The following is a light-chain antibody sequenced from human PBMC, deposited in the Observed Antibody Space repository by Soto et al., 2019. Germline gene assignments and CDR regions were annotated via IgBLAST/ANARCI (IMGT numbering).Light chain of an antibody. CDR2: AAP. CDR3: QQNYSTHPS. V-gene: IGKV1-39*01. CDR1: QSISSY. J-gene: IGKJ4*01. Sequence: DIQMTQSPSSLSASVGDRVTITCRASQSISSYLNWYQHKPGKAPKILIYAAPSSQRGVPSRFSGSGSGTDFPLTISSPQPEDFGTYYRQQNYSTHPSFGGGTKGDIK.